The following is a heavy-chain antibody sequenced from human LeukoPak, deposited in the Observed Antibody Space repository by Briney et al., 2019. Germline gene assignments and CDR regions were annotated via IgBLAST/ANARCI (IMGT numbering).Heavy chain of an antibody. Sequence: SETLSLTCTVSGVSISSSNSYWGWIRQPPGKGLEWIGSIYYSGSTYYNPSLKSRVTISVDTSKNQFSLKLSSVTAADTAVYYCANSGGYSSGWSIDYWGQGTLVTVSS. CDR1: GVSISSSNSY. CDR3: ANSGGYSSGWSIDY. D-gene: IGHD6-19*01. J-gene: IGHJ4*02. V-gene: IGHV4-39*07. CDR2: IYYSGST.